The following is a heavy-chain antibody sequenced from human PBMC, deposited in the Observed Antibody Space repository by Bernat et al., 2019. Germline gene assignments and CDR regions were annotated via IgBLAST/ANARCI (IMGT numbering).Heavy chain of an antibody. J-gene: IGHJ5*02. CDR3: ARTVDIVATMGFDP. Sequence: QVQLVESGGGVVQPGRSLRLSCAASGFTFSSYAMHWVRQAPGKGLEWVAVISYDGSNKYYADSVKGRFTISRDNSKNTLYLQMNSLRAEDTAVYYCARTVDIVATMGFDPWGQRTLVTVSS. D-gene: IGHD5-12*01. V-gene: IGHV3-30*01. CDR1: GFTFSSYA. CDR2: ISYDGSNK.